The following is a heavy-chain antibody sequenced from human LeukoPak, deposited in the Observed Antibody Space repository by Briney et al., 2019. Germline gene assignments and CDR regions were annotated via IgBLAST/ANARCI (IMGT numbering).Heavy chain of an antibody. Sequence: GSLRLSCAASGFTVSSNYMSWVRQAAGKGLEWVSVIYSGGSTYYADSVQGRFTISRDNSKNTLYLQMNSLRAEDTAVYYCARDNSPDAFDIWGQGTMVTVSS. J-gene: IGHJ3*02. CDR3: ARDNSPDAFDI. D-gene: IGHD2/OR15-2a*01. CDR1: GFTVSSNY. V-gene: IGHV3-66*01. CDR2: IYSGGST.